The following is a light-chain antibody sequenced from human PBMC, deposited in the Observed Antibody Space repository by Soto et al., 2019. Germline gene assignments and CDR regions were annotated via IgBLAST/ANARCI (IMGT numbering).Light chain of an antibody. CDR2: DAS. Sequence: LMTPSPDSLAVSPGERATLSCRASQSVSSNLVWYQQKPGQAPRLLIYDASIRATGIPARFSGSGSGTEFTLTISSLQSEDYAIYYCQHFNNWPYTFGQGTKVDI. V-gene: IGKV3-15*01. CDR3: QHFNNWPYT. J-gene: IGKJ2*01. CDR1: QSVSSN.